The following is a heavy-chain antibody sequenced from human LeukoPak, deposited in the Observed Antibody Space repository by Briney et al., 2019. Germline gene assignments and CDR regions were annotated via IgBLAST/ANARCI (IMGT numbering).Heavy chain of an antibody. J-gene: IGHJ3*02. Sequence: GGSLRLSCAASGFTFSIYAMHWVRQAPGKGLEGVADISYDGSNKYYADSVKGRFTISRDNSKNTLYLQMNSLRAEDTAVYYCAREICSSTSCLAFDIWGQGTMVTVSS. CDR3: AREICSSTSCLAFDI. D-gene: IGHD2-2*01. CDR2: ISYDGSNK. V-gene: IGHV3-30*04. CDR1: GFTFSIYA.